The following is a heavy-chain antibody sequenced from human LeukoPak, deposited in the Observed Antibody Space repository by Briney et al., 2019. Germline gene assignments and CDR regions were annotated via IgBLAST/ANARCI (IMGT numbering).Heavy chain of an antibody. CDR2: ISGSDYST. D-gene: IGHD3-10*01. Sequence: PGGSLGLSCAASGISFSTYDMNWVRQAPGKGLEWVSVISGSDYSTYYADSVRGRFTISRDNSENTLYLQMNSLRAEDTAVYYCAKFGSGSYYSHFDSWGQGTLVTVSS. CDR3: AKFGSGSYYSHFDS. J-gene: IGHJ4*02. CDR1: GISFSTYD. V-gene: IGHV3-23*01.